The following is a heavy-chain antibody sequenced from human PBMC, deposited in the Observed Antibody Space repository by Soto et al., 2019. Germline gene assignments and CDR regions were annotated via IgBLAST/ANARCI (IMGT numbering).Heavy chain of an antibody. Sequence: LSLTCTVSGGSISGYYWSWIRQPPGKGLEWIGYIYYSGSTNYNPSLKSRVTISVDTSKNQFSLKLSSVTAADTAVYYCARAEAYCGGDCYFIHDYWGQGTLVTVSS. CDR3: ARAEAYCGGDCYFIHDY. J-gene: IGHJ4*02. V-gene: IGHV4-59*01. CDR2: IYYSGST. D-gene: IGHD2-21*02. CDR1: GGSISGYY.